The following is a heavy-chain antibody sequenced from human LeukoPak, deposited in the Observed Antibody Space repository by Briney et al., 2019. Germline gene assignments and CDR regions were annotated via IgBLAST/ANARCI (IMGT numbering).Heavy chain of an antibody. V-gene: IGHV4-30-4*08. CDR3: ARTYDFWSGYPRYFDY. CDR2: IYYSGST. CDR1: GDSISSGDYY. J-gene: IGHJ4*02. Sequence: SKTLSLTCTVSGDSISSGDYYWSWIRQPPGKGLEWIGYIYYSGSTYYNPSLKSRVTISVDTSKNQFSLKLSSVTAADTAVYYCARTYDFWSGYPRYFDYWGQGTLVTVSS. D-gene: IGHD3-3*01.